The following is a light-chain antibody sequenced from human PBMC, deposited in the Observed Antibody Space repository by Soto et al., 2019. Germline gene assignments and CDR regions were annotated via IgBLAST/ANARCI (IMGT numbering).Light chain of an antibody. Sequence: DGQLTQSTSSVSAFVGDRVTITCRATQGFSRWLAWYQQKPGKAPKLLIYPASSLQRGVPSRFSGSGSGTEFTLTISSLQPEDFATYYCQQANSFPITFGQGTRLEVK. J-gene: IGKJ5*01. V-gene: IGKV1-12*01. CDR3: QQANSFPIT. CDR1: QGFSRW. CDR2: PAS.